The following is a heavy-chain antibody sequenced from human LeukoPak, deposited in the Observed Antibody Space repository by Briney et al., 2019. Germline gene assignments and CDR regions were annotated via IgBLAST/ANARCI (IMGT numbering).Heavy chain of an antibody. CDR1: GLTFSSYG. V-gene: IGHV3-33*01. J-gene: IGHJ5*02. CDR3: AREVYATNWFDP. Sequence: GRSLRLSCAASGLTFSSYGMHWVRQAPGKGLEWVAVIWYDGSNKYYADSVKGRFTISRDNSKNTLYLQMNSLRAEDTAVYYCAREVYATNWFDPWGQGTLVTVSS. D-gene: IGHD2-8*01. CDR2: IWYDGSNK.